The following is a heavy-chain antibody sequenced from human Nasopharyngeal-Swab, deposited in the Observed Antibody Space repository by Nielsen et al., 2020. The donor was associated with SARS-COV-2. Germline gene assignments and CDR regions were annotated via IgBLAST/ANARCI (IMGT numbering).Heavy chain of an antibody. Sequence: GVLKISCAASGFTFSSYDMHWVRQATGKGLEWVSAIGTAGDTYYPGSVKGRFTISRENAKNSLYLQMNSLRAGDTAVYCCARDRVDSSSWGYYYYGMDVWGQGTTVTVSS. J-gene: IGHJ6*02. V-gene: IGHV3-13*01. CDR1: GFTFSSYD. D-gene: IGHD6-13*01. CDR3: ARDRVDSSSWGYYYYGMDV. CDR2: IGTAGDT.